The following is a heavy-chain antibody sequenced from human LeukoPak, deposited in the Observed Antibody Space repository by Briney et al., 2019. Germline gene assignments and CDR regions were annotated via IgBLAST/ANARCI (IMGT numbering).Heavy chain of an antibody. CDR2: IDSSASTT. CDR3: ARGGTGSENDY. J-gene: IGHJ4*02. CDR1: GFTFSTYS. Sequence: GGSLRLSCASSGFTFSTYSMNWVRQVPGKGLEWVSYIDSSASTTYYAGSVQGRFTISRDNAKNSLYLQMRSLRVEDAAIYYCARGGTGSENDYWGQGILVTVS. V-gene: IGHV3-48*04. D-gene: IGHD3-9*01.